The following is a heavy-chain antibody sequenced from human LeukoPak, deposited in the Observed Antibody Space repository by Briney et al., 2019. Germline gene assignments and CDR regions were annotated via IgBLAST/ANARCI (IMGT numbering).Heavy chain of an antibody. J-gene: IGHJ4*02. V-gene: IGHV3-33*01. CDR2: MWYGGSNK. CDR3: AREDTALVIAY. D-gene: IGHD5-18*01. Sequence: PGGSLRLSCAASGFTFSSYGMHWVRQAPGKGLEWVAIMWYGGSNKYYTDSVKGRFTISRDNSKNTLYLQMNSLRVEDTAVYYCAREDTALVIAYWGQGTLVTVSS. CDR1: GFTFSSYG.